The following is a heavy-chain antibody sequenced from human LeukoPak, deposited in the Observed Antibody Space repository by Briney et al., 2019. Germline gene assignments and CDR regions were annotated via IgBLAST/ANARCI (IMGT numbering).Heavy chain of an antibody. CDR2: ISAYNGNT. V-gene: IGHV1-18*03. J-gene: IGHJ4*02. D-gene: IGHD3-22*01. CDR3: ARDPVAYYYDSSGYYVD. Sequence: ASVKVSCKASGYTFTSYGISWVRQAPGQGLEWMGWISAYNGNTNYAQKLQGRVTMTTDTSTSTAYMELRSLRSDDMAVYYCARDPVAYYYDSSGYYVDWGQGTLVTVSS. CDR1: GYTFTSYG.